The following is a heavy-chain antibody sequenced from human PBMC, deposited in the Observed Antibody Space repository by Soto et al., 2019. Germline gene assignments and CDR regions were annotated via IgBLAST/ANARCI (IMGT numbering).Heavy chain of an antibody. CDR3: AREVVTTQWYFDN. CDR2: TSSDGGTK. V-gene: IGHV3-30-3*01. CDR1: GFTFSSYS. J-gene: IGHJ4*02. D-gene: IGHD1-1*01. Sequence: PGGSLRLSCATSGFTFSSYSMHWFRQAPGKGLEWVAVTSSDGGTKFYADSVKGRFTISRDNSKNTLYLQMNSLRTEDTAVYYCAREVVTTQWYFDNWGQGXLVTVYS.